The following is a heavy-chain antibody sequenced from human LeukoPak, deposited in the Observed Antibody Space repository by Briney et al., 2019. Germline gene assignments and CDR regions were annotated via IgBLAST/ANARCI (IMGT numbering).Heavy chain of an antibody. CDR3: AKDGYYYGSGSYSPFDY. J-gene: IGHJ4*02. D-gene: IGHD3-10*01. CDR2: ISGSGGST. V-gene: IGHV3-23*01. CDR1: GFTFSSYA. Sequence: PGGSLRLSCAASGFTFSSYAMSWVRQAPGMGLEWVSAISGSGGSTYYADSVKGRFTISRDNSKNTLYLQMNSLRAEDTAVYYCAKDGYYYGSGSYSPFDYWGQGTLVTVSS.